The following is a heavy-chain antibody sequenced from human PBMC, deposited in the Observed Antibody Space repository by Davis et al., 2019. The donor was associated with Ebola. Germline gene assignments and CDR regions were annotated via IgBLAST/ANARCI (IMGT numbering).Heavy chain of an antibody. CDR2: IRSKANSYAT. Sequence: GGSLRLSCAASGFTFSGSAMHRVRQASGKGLEWVGRIRSKANSYATAYAASVKGRFTISRDDSKNTAYLQMNSLKTEDTAVYYCSGTGGGTDYWGQGTLVTVSS. CDR1: GFTFSGSA. CDR3: SGTGGGTDY. J-gene: IGHJ4*02. D-gene: IGHD2-8*02. V-gene: IGHV3-73*01.